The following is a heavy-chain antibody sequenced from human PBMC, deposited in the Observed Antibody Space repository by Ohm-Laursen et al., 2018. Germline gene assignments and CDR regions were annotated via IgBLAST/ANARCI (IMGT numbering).Heavy chain of an antibody. CDR3: VLYSSFSVS. Sequence: GTLSLTCAVYGGSFSGYHWSWIRQPPGKGLEWIGQINHSGSTNYNPSLESRVTISVDPSRNQFSLKLNSVTAADTALYYCVLYSSFSVSWGQGTLVTVSS. CDR1: GGSFSGYH. J-gene: IGHJ5*02. CDR2: INHSGST. D-gene: IGHD6-6*01. V-gene: IGHV4-34*01.